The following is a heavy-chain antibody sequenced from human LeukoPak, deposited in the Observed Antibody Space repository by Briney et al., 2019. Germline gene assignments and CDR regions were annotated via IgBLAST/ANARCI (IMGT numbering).Heavy chain of an antibody. J-gene: IGHJ5*02. V-gene: IGHV1-2*02. D-gene: IGHD6-6*01. Sequence: ASVNGSCKASGYTFTCYYMHWVRQAPGQGLEWMGLINPNSGGTNYAQKFQGRVTMTRDTSISTAYMELSRLRSDDTAVYYCARDPIAARPGNWFDPWGQGTLVTVSS. CDR1: GYTFTCYY. CDR3: ARDPIAARPGNWFDP. CDR2: INPNSGGT.